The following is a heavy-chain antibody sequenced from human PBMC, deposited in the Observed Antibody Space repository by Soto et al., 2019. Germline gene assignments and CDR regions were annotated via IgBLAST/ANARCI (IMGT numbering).Heavy chain of an antibody. D-gene: IGHD2-15*01. CDR2: IYYSGST. CDR3: AAKYCSGGSCYFDY. J-gene: IGHJ4*02. V-gene: IGHV4-61*01. CDR1: GGSVSSGSYY. Sequence: QVQLQESGPGLVKPSETLSLTCTVSGGSVSSGSYYWSWIRQPPGKGLEWIGYIYYSGSTNYNPSLQSQVTXXVXTYXNQFSLKLSSVTAADTAVYYCAAKYCSGGSCYFDYWGQGTLVTVSS.